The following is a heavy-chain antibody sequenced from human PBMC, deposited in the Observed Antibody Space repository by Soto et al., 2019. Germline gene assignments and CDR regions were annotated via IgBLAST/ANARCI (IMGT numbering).Heavy chain of an antibody. V-gene: IGHV1-69*02. D-gene: IGHD3-10*01. CDR1: GGTFSSYT. J-gene: IGHJ6*03. CDR2: IIPILGIA. CDR3: ARGPGYYGSGSCYPPRVAKNYYYMDV. Sequence: QVQLVQSGAEVKKPGSSVKVSCKASGGTFSSYTISWVRQAPGQGLEWMGRIIPILGIANYAQKFQGRVTITADKSTSTAYMELSSLRSEDTAVYYCARGPGYYGSGSCYPPRVAKNYYYMDVWGKGTTVTVSS.